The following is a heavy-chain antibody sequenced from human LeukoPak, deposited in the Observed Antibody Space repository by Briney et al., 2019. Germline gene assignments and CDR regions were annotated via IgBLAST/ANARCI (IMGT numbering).Heavy chain of an antibody. CDR2: IYWNDDK. J-gene: IGHJ4*02. CDR3: AHSQVSFFRWYYYGSGSYYQGFDY. D-gene: IGHD3-10*01. V-gene: IGHV2-5*01. CDR1: GFSLSTSGVG. Sequence: ASGPTLVNPTQTLTLTCTFSGFSLSTSGVGVGWIRQPPGKALEWLALIYWNDDKRYSPSLKSRLTITKDTSKNQVVLTMTNMDPVDTATYYCAHSQVSFFRWYYYGSGSYYQGFDYWGQGTLVTVSS.